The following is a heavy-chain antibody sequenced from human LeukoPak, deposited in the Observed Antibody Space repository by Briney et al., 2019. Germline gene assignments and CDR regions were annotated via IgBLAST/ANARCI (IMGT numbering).Heavy chain of an antibody. CDR2: INHSGST. CDR1: GGSFSGYY. D-gene: IGHD6-13*01. CDR3: ARVRGIAAYYYYGMDV. J-gene: IGHJ6*02. Sequence: PSETLSLTCAVYGGSFSGYYWSWIRQPPGKGLEWIGEINHSGSTNYNPSLKSRVTISVDTSKNQFSLKLGSVTAADTAVYYCARVRGIAAYYYYGMDVWGQGTTVTVSS. V-gene: IGHV4-34*01.